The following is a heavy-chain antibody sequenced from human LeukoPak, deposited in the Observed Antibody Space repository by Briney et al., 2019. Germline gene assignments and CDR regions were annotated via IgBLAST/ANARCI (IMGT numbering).Heavy chain of an antibody. J-gene: IGHJ4*02. Sequence: GGSLRLSCAASGFTFSGCAMHWVRQAPGKGREWVAVISYDGSNKYYADPVKGRFTISRDNSKNTLYLQMNSLRAEDTAVYYCARDYGSGSYYTQNWGQGTLVSAPS. D-gene: IGHD3-10*01. CDR2: ISYDGSNK. CDR1: GFTFSGCA. V-gene: IGHV3-30*04. CDR3: ARDYGSGSYYTQN.